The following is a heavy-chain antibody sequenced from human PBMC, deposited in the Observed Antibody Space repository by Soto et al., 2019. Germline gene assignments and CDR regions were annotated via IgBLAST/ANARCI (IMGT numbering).Heavy chain of an antibody. D-gene: IGHD4-17*01. Sequence: QVQLQQWGAGLLKPSETLSLTCAVYGGSFSGYYWSWIRQPPGKGLEWIGEINHRGSTNYTPSLTRRVTISVXXSXNXXARKLSSVTAADTAVYYCARTYGDYDYYYYYGMDVWGQGTTVTVSS. V-gene: IGHV4-34*01. CDR2: INHRGST. J-gene: IGHJ6*02. CDR3: ARTYGDYDYYYYYGMDV. CDR1: GGSFSGYY.